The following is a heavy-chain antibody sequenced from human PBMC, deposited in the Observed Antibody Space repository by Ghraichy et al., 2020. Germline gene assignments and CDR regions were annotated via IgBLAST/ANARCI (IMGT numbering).Heavy chain of an antibody. CDR1: GGSISSGGYY. V-gene: IGHV4-31*03. CDR3: ARVGITIFGVASPFDY. D-gene: IGHD3-3*01. J-gene: IGHJ4*02. Sequence: SLNISCTVSGGSISSGGYYWSWIRQHPGKGLEWIGYIYYSGSTYYNPSLKSRVTISVDTSKNQFSLKLSSVTAADTAVYYCARVGITIFGVASPFDYWGQGTLVTVSS. CDR2: IYYSGST.